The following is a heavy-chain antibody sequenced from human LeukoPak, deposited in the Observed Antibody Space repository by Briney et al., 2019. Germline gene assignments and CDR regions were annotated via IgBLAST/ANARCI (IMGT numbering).Heavy chain of an antibody. CDR1: GGTFSSYA. J-gene: IGHJ1*01. CDR3: ARDSARSEYFQH. CDR2: IIPIFGTA. D-gene: IGHD6-25*01. Sequence: VASVNVSCKASGGTFSSYAISWVRQAPGQGLEWMGGIIPIFGTANYAQKFQGRVTITADESTSTAYMELSSLRSEDTAVYYCARDSARSEYFQHWGQGTLVTVSS. V-gene: IGHV1-69*13.